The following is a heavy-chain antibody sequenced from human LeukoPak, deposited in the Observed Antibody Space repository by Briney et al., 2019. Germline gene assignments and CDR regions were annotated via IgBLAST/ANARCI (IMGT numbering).Heavy chain of an antibody. CDR3: ARDVGTIPFDY. D-gene: IGHD3-3*01. Sequence: GGSLRLSCAASGFTFSSYGMHWVRQAPGKGLEWVAVIWYDGSNKYYADSVKGRFTISRDNSKNTLYLQMNSLRAEDTAVYYCARDVGTIPFDYWGQGTLVTVSS. CDR1: GFTFSSYG. J-gene: IGHJ4*02. V-gene: IGHV3-33*01. CDR2: IWYDGSNK.